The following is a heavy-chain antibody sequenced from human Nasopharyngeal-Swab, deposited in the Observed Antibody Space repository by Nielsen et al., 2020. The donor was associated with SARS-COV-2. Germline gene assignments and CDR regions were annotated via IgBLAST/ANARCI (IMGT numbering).Heavy chain of an antibody. Sequence: GGSLRLSCAASGFTFSSYAMSWVRQAPGKGLEWVSAISGSGGSTYYADSAKGRFTISRDNSKNTLYLQMNSLRAEDTAVYYCAKGMGGYQLLYFDYWGQGTLVTVSS. D-gene: IGHD2-2*01. CDR1: GFTFSSYA. V-gene: IGHV3-23*01. J-gene: IGHJ4*02. CDR3: AKGMGGYQLLYFDY. CDR2: ISGSGGST.